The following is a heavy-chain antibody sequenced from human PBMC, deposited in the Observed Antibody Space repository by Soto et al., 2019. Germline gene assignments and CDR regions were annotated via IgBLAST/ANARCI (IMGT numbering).Heavy chain of an antibody. D-gene: IGHD4-4*01. CDR2: INPSEGRT. CDR3: ARGREYSFGYNWFDP. CDR1: GYPFTSYH. Sequence: QVQLVQSGAEVRKPGASVKLSCQTSGYPFTSYHMHWVRQAPGQGLEWMGVINPSEGRTRYSQKFQDRVTKTRDTSTSTVYMELSSLRSEDTATYFCARGREYSFGYNWFDPWGQGTLLTISS. V-gene: IGHV1-46*01. J-gene: IGHJ5*02.